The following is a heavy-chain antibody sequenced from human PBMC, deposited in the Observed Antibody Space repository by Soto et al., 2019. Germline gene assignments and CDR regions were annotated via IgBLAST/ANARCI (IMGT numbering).Heavy chain of an antibody. CDR1: GGSISSYY. CDR3: ARDVAVAGIRWFDP. V-gene: IGHV4-59*01. D-gene: IGHD6-19*01. Sequence: PSETLSLTCTVSGGSISSYYWSWIRQPPGKGLEWIGYIYYSGSTNYNPSLKSRVTISVDTSKNQFSLKLSSVTAADTAVYYCARDVAVAGIRWFDPWGQVTLVTVSS. J-gene: IGHJ5*02. CDR2: IYYSGST.